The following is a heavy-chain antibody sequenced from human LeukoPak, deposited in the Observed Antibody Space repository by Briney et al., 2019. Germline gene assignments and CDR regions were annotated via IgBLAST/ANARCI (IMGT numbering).Heavy chain of an antibody. CDR2: TFPADSTT. CDR3: ATRYSSGWYDAFHI. Sequence: GEYLKISCKGSGYSFTNSWIAWVRQMPGKGLEWMGITFPADSTTTYSPSFQGQVTISVDKSISTAYLQWSSLKASDTAMYYCATRYSSGWYDAFHIWGQGTMVTVSS. D-gene: IGHD6-19*01. J-gene: IGHJ3*02. V-gene: IGHV5-51*01. CDR1: GYSFTNSW.